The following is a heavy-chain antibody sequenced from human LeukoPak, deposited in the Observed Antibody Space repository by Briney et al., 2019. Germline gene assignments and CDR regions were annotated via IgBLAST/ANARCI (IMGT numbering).Heavy chain of an antibody. Sequence: GGSLRLSCAASGFTFSSHGMNWVRQAPGKGLEWVSGISPSGGITYYTDSVKGRFTISRDNSKNTVSLQMNSLRGEDTAVYYCARVGWDTAMVTGNYWGQGTLVTVSS. D-gene: IGHD5-18*01. CDR2: ISPSGGIT. CDR1: GFTFSSHG. V-gene: IGHV3-23*01. J-gene: IGHJ4*02. CDR3: ARVGWDTAMVTGNY.